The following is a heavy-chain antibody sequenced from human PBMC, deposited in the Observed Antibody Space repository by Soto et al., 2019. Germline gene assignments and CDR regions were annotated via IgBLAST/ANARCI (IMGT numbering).Heavy chain of an antibody. V-gene: IGHV1-69*01. D-gene: IGHD2-15*01. CDR2: IFPIFGTA. CDR3: AKLGYCSGFSCPTDAFEI. Sequence: QVQLVQSGAEVKKPGSSVKVSCKASGGTFSSYAISWVRQAPGQGLEWMGGIFPIFGTANYAQKFQGRVTITADESTSAAYMELSSLRSEDTAVYYCAKLGYCSGFSCPTDAFEIWGQGTMVTVSS. CDR1: GGTFSSYA. J-gene: IGHJ3*02.